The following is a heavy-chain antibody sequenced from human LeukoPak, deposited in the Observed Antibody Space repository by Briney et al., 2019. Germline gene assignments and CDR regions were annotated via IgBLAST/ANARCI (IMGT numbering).Heavy chain of an antibody. V-gene: IGHV3-30-3*01. Sequence: GGSLRLSCAASGFTFSSYAMHWVRQAPGKGLEWVAVISYDGSNKYYADSVKGRFTISRDNSKNTLYLQMNSLRAEDTAVYYCAREELTGDYFDYWGQGTLATVSS. CDR2: ISYDGSNK. CDR3: AREELTGDYFDY. J-gene: IGHJ4*02. D-gene: IGHD7-27*01. CDR1: GFTFSSYA.